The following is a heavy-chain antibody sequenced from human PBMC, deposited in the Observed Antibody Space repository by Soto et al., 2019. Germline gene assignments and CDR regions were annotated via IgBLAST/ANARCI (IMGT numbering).Heavy chain of an antibody. J-gene: IGHJ4*02. Sequence: QVQLVESGGGVVQPGRSLRLSCAASGFTFSSYAMHWVRQAPGKGLEWVAVISYDGSNKYYADSVKGRFTISRDNSKNTLYLQMNSLRAEDTDVYYCARDLAYGDYVDYWGQGTLVTVSS. D-gene: IGHD4-17*01. CDR1: GFTFSSYA. V-gene: IGHV3-30-3*01. CDR2: ISYDGSNK. CDR3: ARDLAYGDYVDY.